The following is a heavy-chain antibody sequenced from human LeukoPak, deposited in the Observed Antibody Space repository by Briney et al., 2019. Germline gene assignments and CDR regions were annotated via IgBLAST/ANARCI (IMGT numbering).Heavy chain of an antibody. CDR1: GFTFSSYG. CDR2: ISYDGSNK. Sequence: GRSLRLSCAASGFTFSSYGMHWVRQAPGKGLEWVAVISYDGSNKYYADSVEGRFTISRDNSKNTLYLQMNSLRAEDTAVYYCAKGSRYCSGGSCYYFDYWGQGTVVTVSS. CDR3: AKGSRYCSGGSCYYFDY. J-gene: IGHJ4*02. D-gene: IGHD2-15*01. V-gene: IGHV3-30*18.